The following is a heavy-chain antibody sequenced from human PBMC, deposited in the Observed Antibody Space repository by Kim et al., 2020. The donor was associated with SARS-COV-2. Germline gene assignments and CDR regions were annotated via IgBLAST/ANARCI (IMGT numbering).Heavy chain of an antibody. CDR1: GGSISSSNW. V-gene: IGHV4-4*02. CDR3: ARSTVVTRRYWYFDL. Sequence: SDTLSLTCAVSGGSISSSNWWSWVRQPPGKGLEWIGEIYHSGSTNYNPSLKSRVTISVDKSKNQFSLKLSTVTAADTAVYYCARSTVVTRRYWYFDLWGRGTLVTVSS. J-gene: IGHJ2*01. CDR2: IYHSGST. D-gene: IGHD3-22*01.